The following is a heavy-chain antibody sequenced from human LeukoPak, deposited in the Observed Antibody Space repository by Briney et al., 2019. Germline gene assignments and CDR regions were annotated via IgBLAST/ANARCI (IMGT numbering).Heavy chain of an antibody. V-gene: IGHV4-61*02. CDR1: GGSISSGSYY. D-gene: IGHD6-13*01. J-gene: IGHJ4*02. Sequence: SETLSLTCTVSGGSISSGSYYWSWIRQPAGKGLEWIGRIYTSGSTYYNPSLKSRVTISVDTSKNQFSLKLSSVTAADTAVYYCARHESSIESIDYWGQGTLVTVSS. CDR3: ARHESSIESIDY. CDR2: IYTSGST.